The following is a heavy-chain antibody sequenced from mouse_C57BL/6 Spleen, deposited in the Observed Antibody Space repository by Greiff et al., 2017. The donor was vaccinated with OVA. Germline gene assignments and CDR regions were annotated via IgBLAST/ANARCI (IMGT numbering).Heavy chain of an antibody. J-gene: IGHJ2*01. CDR1: GYTFTSYG. D-gene: IGHD3-3*01. CDR3: ARVEVLGGYFDY. V-gene: IGHV1-81*01. CDR2: IYPRSGNT. Sequence: VKLVESGAELARPGASVKLSCKASGYTFTSYGISWVKQRTGQGLEWIGEIYPRSGNTYYNEKFKGKATLTADKSSSTAYMELRSLTSEDSAVYFCARVEVLGGYFDYWGQGTTLTVSS.